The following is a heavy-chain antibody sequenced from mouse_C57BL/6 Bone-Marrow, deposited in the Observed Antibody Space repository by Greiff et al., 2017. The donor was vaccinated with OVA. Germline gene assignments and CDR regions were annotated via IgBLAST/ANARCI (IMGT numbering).Heavy chain of an antibody. CDR3: ARYKGRVAVDYFDY. J-gene: IGHJ2*01. D-gene: IGHD1-1*01. CDR1: GFTFTNYY. Sequence: EVQLVESGGGLVQPGDSLSLSCAASGFTFTNYYMSWVSQPPGKALEWLAFIRNKPNGSTTEYSASVKGRFTISRDNSQSILYLQMNALRAEYSATYYCARYKGRVAVDYFDYWGQGTALTVSS. CDR2: IRNKPNGSTT. V-gene: IGHV7-3*01.